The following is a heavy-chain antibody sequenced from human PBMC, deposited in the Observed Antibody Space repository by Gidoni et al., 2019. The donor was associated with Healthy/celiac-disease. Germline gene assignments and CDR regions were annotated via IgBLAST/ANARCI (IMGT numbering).Heavy chain of an antibody. V-gene: IGHV3-23*04. Sequence: EVQWVESGGGLVQPGGSLRLSCAASGFTCSSNAMSWVRQAPGKGLEWVSGISGSGGSTYYADSVKGRFTISRDNSKNTLYLQMNSLRAEDTAVYYCAKAQVFVAAAGFDYWGQGTLVTVSS. J-gene: IGHJ4*02. CDR2: ISGSGGST. CDR1: GFTCSSNA. CDR3: AKAQVFVAAAGFDY. D-gene: IGHD6-13*01.